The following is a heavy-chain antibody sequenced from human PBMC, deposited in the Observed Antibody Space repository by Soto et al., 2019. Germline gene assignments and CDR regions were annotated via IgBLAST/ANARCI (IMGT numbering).Heavy chain of an antibody. CDR3: AKAYGDYMGEFDP. CDR2: ISGSGGST. J-gene: IGHJ5*02. Sequence: PGWSLRLSGAASGFIFSSYAMSWVRQAPGKGLEWVSAISGSGGSTYYADSVKGRFTISRDNSKNTLYLQMNSLRAEDTAVYYCAKAYGDYMGEFDPWGQGTLVTVSS. CDR1: GFIFSSYA. D-gene: IGHD4-17*01. V-gene: IGHV3-23*01.